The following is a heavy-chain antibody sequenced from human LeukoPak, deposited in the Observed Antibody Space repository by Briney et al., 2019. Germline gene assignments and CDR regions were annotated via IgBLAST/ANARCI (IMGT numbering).Heavy chain of an antibody. Sequence: SVKVSCKASGGTFSSYAISWVRQAPGQGLEWMGGIIPIFGTANYAQKFQGRVTITTDESTSTAYMELSSLRSEDTAVYYCARLTVVGATTNDYWGQGTLVTVSS. J-gene: IGHJ4*02. CDR1: GGTFSSYA. CDR2: IIPIFGTA. V-gene: IGHV1-69*05. D-gene: IGHD1-26*01. CDR3: ARLTVVGATTNDY.